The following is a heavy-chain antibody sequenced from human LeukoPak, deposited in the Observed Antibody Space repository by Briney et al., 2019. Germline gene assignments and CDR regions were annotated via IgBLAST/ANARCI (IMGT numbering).Heavy chain of an antibody. CDR1: GDSVSSNSAA. CDR2: TYYRSKWYN. Sequence: SQTLSLTCAISGDSVSSNSAAWNWIRQSPSRGLEWLGRTYYRSKWYNDYAVSVKSRITINPDTSKNQFSLQLNSVTPEDTAVYYCASGGGIAPKYAFDIWGQGTMVTVSS. J-gene: IGHJ3*02. V-gene: IGHV6-1*01. CDR3: ASGGGIAPKYAFDI. D-gene: IGHD6-13*01.